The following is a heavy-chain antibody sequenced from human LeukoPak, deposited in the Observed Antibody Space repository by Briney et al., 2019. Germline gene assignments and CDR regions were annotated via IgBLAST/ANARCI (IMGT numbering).Heavy chain of an antibody. V-gene: IGHV4-38-2*02. J-gene: IGHJ3*02. D-gene: IGHD3-22*01. CDR2: IYHAGAT. Sequence: SETLSLTCTVSNFSITSNYYWVWIRQPPGKRLEWTGSIYHAGATFYNPSLQSRVTISLDTSNNQFSLKLSSVTAADTAVYYCARRLEVVISHDAFDIWGQGTMVTVSS. CDR3: ARRLEVVISHDAFDI. CDR1: NFSITSNYY.